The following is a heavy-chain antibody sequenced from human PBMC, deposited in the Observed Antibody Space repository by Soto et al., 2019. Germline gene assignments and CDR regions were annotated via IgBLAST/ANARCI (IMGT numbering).Heavy chain of an antibody. V-gene: IGHV3-30*18. D-gene: IGHD1-26*01. CDR2: IPYDGSNK. CDR1: GFTFSSYG. Sequence: PGGSLRLSCAASGFTFSSYGMHWVRQAPGKGLEWVAVIPYDGSNKYYADSVKGRFTISRDNSKNTLYLQMNSLRAEDTAVYYCAKDVVVGATTGLVDYYYYYGMDVWGQGTTVTVSS. J-gene: IGHJ6*02. CDR3: AKDVVVGATTGLVDYYYYYGMDV.